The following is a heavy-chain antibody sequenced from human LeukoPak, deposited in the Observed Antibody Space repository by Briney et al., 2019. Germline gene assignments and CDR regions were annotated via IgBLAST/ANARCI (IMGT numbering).Heavy chain of an antibody. CDR3: ARENGGGYYVDY. CDR1: GGSISSGDYY. D-gene: IGHD3-3*01. CDR2: IYYSGST. J-gene: IGHJ4*02. V-gene: IGHV4-30-4*01. Sequence: SETLSLTRTVSGGSISSGDYYWSWIRQPPGKGLEWIGYIYYSGSTYYNPSLKSRVTISVDTSKNQFSLKLSSVTAADTAVYYCARENGGGYYVDYWGQGTLVTVSS.